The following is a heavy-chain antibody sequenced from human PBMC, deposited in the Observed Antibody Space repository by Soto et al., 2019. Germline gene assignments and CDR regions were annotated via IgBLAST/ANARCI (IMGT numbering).Heavy chain of an antibody. Sequence: ASVKVSCKASGYTFTSYGISWVRQAPGQGLEWMGWISAYNGNTNYAQRLQGRVTMTTDTSTSTAYMELRSLRSDDTAVYYCARDLVSKSGYCSSTSCYLGVDWCDPWCQGTRVTVSS. CDR2: ISAYNGNT. V-gene: IGHV1-18*01. J-gene: IGHJ5*02. D-gene: IGHD2-2*01. CDR3: ARDLVSKSGYCSSTSCYLGVDWCDP. CDR1: GYTFTSYG.